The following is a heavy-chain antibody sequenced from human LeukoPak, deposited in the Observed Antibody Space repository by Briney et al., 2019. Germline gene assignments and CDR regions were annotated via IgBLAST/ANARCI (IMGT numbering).Heavy chain of an antibody. CDR1: GGSFSGYY. V-gene: IGHV4-34*01. J-gene: IGHJ4*02. D-gene: IGHD3-10*01. CDR2: INHSGST. CDR3: ARDDGSGSYYNH. Sequence: SETLSLTCTVYGGSFSGYYWTWIRQPPGKGLEWIGEINHSGSTNYNPSLKSRVTISVDTSKNQFSLKLSSVTAADTAVYYCARDDGSGSYYNHWGQGTLVTVSS.